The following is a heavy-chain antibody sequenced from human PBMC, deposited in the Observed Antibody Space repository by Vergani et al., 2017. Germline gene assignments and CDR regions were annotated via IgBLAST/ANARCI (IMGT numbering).Heavy chain of an antibody. CDR2: VYHTGNT. V-gene: IGHV4-4*03. Sequence: VQLQESGPGLVKPPGTLCLTCAVSGVSISNCNWWSWVRQPPGKGLEWIGEVYHTGNTNYNPSLKSRVTISVDKSKSQFSLKVITVSAADTAVYYCAVEYCSGGSCSVYWGQGTLVTVSS. D-gene: IGHD2-15*01. CDR1: GVSISNCNW. CDR3: AVEYCSGGSCSVY. J-gene: IGHJ4*02.